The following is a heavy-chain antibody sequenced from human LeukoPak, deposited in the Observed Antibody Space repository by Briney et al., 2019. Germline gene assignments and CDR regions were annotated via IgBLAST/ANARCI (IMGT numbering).Heavy chain of an antibody. Sequence: SETLSLTCTVSGGSISSSSYYWGWIRQPPGKGLEWVGSISYSGGTYYNPSLKSRLTIFVDTSNNQFSLKLSSVTAADTAVYYCARRGSSWATVDVWGQGPRSPSP. J-gene: IGHJ6*02. V-gene: IGHV4-39*01. CDR2: ISYSGGT. CDR3: ARRGSSWATVDV. D-gene: IGHD6-13*01. CDR1: GGSISSSSYY.